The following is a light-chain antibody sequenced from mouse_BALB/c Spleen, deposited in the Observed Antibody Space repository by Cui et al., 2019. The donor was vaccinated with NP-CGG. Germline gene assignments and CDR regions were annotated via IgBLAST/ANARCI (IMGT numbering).Light chain of an antibody. J-gene: IGLJ1*01. CDR1: TGAVTTSNY. Sequence: QAGVTQEFALTTPPGETVTLTCRSSTGAVTTSNYANWVQEKPDHLFTGLIGGTNNRAPGVPARFSGSLIGDKAALTITGAQTEDEAIYFCALWYSNHWVFGGGTKLTVL. V-gene: IGLV1*01. CDR3: ALWYSNHWV. CDR2: GTN.